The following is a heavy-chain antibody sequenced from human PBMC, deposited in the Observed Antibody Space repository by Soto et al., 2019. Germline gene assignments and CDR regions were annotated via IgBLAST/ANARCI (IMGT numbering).Heavy chain of an antibody. J-gene: IGHJ5*02. V-gene: IGHV4-30-2*02. CDR1: GGSISSGGYS. CDR2: IYHSGST. CDR3: ARYGSGSSVWFDP. Sequence: SETLSLTCAVSGGSISSGGYSWSWIRQPPGKGLEWIGYIYHSGSTYYNPSLKSRVTISVDRSKNQFFLKLSSVTAADTDVYYCARYGSGSSVWFDPWGQGTLVTVSS. D-gene: IGHD3-10*01.